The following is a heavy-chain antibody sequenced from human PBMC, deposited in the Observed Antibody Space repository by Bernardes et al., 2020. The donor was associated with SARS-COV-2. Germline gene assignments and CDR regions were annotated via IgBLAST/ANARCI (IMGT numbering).Heavy chain of an antibody. J-gene: IGHJ4*02. CDR1: GFTFSSYT. D-gene: IGHD1-26*01. V-gene: IGHV3-23*01. Sequence: VGSLILSCEVSGFTFSSYTMNWVRQAPGQGLEWVSTITDSGDSTYYADSVKGRFTISRDNSKDRLYLQMNSLRAEDTAVYFCAKRRVEWELLHYFDSWGQGTLVTVSS. CDR3: AKRRVEWELLHYFDS. CDR2: ITDSGDST.